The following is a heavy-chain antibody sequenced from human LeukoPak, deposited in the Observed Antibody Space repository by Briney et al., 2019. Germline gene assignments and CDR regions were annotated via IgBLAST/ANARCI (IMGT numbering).Heavy chain of an antibody. D-gene: IGHD3-22*01. J-gene: IGHJ4*02. CDR2: VYYSGST. CDR1: GGSISSSTYY. V-gene: IGHV4-39*01. CDR3: ASPYYYDSSGYLI. Sequence: MASETLSLTCTVSGGSISSSTYYWGWIRQPPGKGLEWIGSVYYSGSTYYNPSLKSRVTISVDTSKNQFSLKLSSVTAADTAVYYCASPYYYDSSGYLIWGQGTLVIVSS.